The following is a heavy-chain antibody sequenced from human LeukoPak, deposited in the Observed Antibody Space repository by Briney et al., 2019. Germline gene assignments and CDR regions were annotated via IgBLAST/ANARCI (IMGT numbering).Heavy chain of an antibody. Sequence: GASVKVSCKASGYTFIRNHIHWVRQAPGQGLEWMGIINPSGGSTTYAQKFQGRVTMTRDTSTSTVYMELSSLRSEDTAVYYCARLHDYYWYVDLWGRGTLVTVSS. CDR2: INPSGGST. CDR1: GYTFIRNH. CDR3: ARLHDYYWYVDL. J-gene: IGHJ2*01. V-gene: IGHV1-46*01. D-gene: IGHD5-12*01.